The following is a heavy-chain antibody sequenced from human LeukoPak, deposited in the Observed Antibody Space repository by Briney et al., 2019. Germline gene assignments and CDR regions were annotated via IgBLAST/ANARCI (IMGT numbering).Heavy chain of an antibody. D-gene: IGHD3-3*01. Sequence: GGSLRLSCAASGFTVSSNYMSWVRQAPGKGLEWVSVIYTGGSTYYADSVKGRFTISRDNSKNTLYLHMNSLRVEDTAVYYCARGWSGPLPDVWGQGATVTVSS. V-gene: IGHV3-66*01. CDR3: ARGWSGPLPDV. J-gene: IGHJ6*02. CDR1: GFTVSSNY. CDR2: IYTGGST.